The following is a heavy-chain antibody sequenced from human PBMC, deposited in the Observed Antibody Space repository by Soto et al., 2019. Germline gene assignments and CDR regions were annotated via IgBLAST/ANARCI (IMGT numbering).Heavy chain of an antibody. CDR2: IIPIFGTA. Sequence: SVKVSCKAPGGTFSSYAISWVRQAPGQGLEWMGGIIPIFGTANYAQKFQGRVTITADESTSTAYMDLSSLRSEDTAVYYCASVSAKNYDFWSGYRPYDAFDIWGQGTMVTVSS. J-gene: IGHJ3*02. D-gene: IGHD3-3*01. V-gene: IGHV1-69*13. CDR1: GGTFSSYA. CDR3: ASVSAKNYDFWSGYRPYDAFDI.